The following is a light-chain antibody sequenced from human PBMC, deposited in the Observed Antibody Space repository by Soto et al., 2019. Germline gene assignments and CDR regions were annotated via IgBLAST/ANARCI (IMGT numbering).Light chain of an antibody. J-gene: IGLJ2*01. CDR2: DVT. V-gene: IGLV2-14*03. CDR3: SSYTSSATRVV. Sequence: QSVLTQPASVSGSPGQSITISCSGTGSDVGGYKYVSWYQRHPGKAPTLIIYDVTNRPSGVSDRFSGSKSGNTASLTISAPQAEDEADYYCSSYTSSATRVVFGGGTKLTVL. CDR1: GSDVGGYKY.